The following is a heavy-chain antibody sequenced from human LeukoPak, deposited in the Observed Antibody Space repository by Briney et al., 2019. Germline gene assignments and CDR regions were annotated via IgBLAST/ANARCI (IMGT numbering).Heavy chain of an antibody. D-gene: IGHD2-21*01. CDR2: IIPIFGTA. Sequence: SVKVSCKASGYTFPSYDINWVRQAPGQGLEWMGGIIPIFGTANYAQKFQGRVTITADESTSTAYMELSSLRSEDTAVYYCARELAYCGGDCYSGHYYYYYYMDVWGKGTTVTVSS. V-gene: IGHV1-69*13. CDR1: GYTFPSYD. J-gene: IGHJ6*03. CDR3: ARELAYCGGDCYSGHYYYYYYMDV.